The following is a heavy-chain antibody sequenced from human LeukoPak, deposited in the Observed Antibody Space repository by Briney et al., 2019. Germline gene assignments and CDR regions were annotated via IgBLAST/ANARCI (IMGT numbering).Heavy chain of an antibody. J-gene: IGHJ4*02. V-gene: IGHV3-23*01. CDR2: IYENGGTT. D-gene: IGHD2-21*01. CDR1: GFTFRSHA. Sequence: GGSLRLSCVGSGFTFRSHAMSWVRQAPEKGLEFVSGIYENGGTTYYADSVKGRVSISRDNSKNTLYLQMDSLRGEDTAVYYCAKDFRIGYSAHFDYWGQGVLVTVSS. CDR3: AKDFRIGYSAHFDY.